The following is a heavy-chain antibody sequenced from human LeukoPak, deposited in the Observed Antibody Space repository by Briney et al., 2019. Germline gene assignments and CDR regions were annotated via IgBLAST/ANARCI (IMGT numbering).Heavy chain of an antibody. J-gene: IGHJ5*02. CDR2: IYHSGST. D-gene: IGHD3-3*01. CDR1: GGSISSINW. V-gene: IGHV4-4*02. CDR3: ARGTSPYYDFWSGYYSGNWFDP. Sequence: SDTLSLTCAVSGGSISSINWWSWVRQPPGKGLEWIGEIYHSGSTNYNPSLKSRVTISVDKSKNQFSLKLSSVTAADTAVYYCARGTSPYYDFWSGYYSGNWFDPWGQGTLVTVSS.